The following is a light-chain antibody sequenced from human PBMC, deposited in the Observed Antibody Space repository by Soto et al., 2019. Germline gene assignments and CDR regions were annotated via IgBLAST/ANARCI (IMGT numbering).Light chain of an antibody. CDR1: QSVRSE. V-gene: IGKV3-15*01. Sequence: EIVMTQSPASLSVSPGERVTLSCRASQSVRSELAWYQQKSGQPPRLLIYGASTRATGIPARFSGSGSGTEFTLTINDLQSEDFAVYYCHQYNNWRTFGQGTRLEIK. CDR2: GAS. J-gene: IGKJ5*01. CDR3: HQYNNWRT.